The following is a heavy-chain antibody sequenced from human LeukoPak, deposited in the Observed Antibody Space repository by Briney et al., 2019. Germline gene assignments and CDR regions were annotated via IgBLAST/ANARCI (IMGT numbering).Heavy chain of an antibody. CDR2: IYSNGNT. CDR1: GFTVSSIY. D-gene: IGHD2-2*01. J-gene: IGHJ4*02. CDR3: AKDQADCSSSSCYERGFDF. Sequence: GGSLRLSCAASGFTVSSIYMSWVRQAPGKGLEWVSVIYSNGNTNYADSVKGRFTISRDNSKNTLYLQVTSLRAEDTAVYYCAKDQADCSSSSCYERGFDFWGQGTLVTVSS. V-gene: IGHV3-66*01.